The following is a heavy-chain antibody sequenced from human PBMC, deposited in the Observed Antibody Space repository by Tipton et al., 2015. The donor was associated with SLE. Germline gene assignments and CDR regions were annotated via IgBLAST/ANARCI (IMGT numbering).Heavy chain of an antibody. CDR2: ISYDGSNK. J-gene: IGHJ4*02. CDR3: ARVMAD. CDR1: GFTFSSYE. V-gene: IGHV3-30*04. Sequence: SLRLSCAASGFTFSSYEMNWVRQAPGKGLEWVAVISYDGSNKYYADSVKGRFTISRDNSKNTLYLQMNSLRAEDTAVYYCARVMADWGQGTLVTVSS. D-gene: IGHD5-24*01.